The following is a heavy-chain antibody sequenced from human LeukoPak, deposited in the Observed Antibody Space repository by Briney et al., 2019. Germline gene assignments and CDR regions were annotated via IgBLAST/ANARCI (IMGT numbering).Heavy chain of an antibody. D-gene: IGHD3-22*01. CDR1: GGSISSSNW. CDR3: ARARPYYYDSSGYYLLFDY. Sequence: SGTLSLTCAVSGGSISSSNWWSWVRQPPGKGLEWIGEIYHSGSTNYNPSLKSRVTISVDKSKNQFSLKLSSVTAADTAVYYCARARPYYYDSSGYYLLFDYWGQGTLVTVSS. V-gene: IGHV4-4*02. CDR2: IYHSGST. J-gene: IGHJ4*02.